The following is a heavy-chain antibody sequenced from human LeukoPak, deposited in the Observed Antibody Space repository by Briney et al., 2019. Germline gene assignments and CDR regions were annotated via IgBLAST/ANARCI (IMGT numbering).Heavy chain of an antibody. CDR2: INSSGGST. CDR1: GFTFSSYA. J-gene: IGHJ5*02. CDR3: AKGTTARGYNWFDP. Sequence: GGSLRLSCAASGFTFSSYAMSWVRQAPGKGLEWVSAINSSGGSTYYADSVKGRFTISRDNTKNTLYLQMNSLRAEDTAVYYCAKGTTARGYNWFDPWGQGTLVTVSS. V-gene: IGHV3-23*01. D-gene: IGHD2/OR15-2a*01.